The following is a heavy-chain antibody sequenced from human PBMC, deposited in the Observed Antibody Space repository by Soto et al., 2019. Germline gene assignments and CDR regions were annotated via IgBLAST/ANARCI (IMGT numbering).Heavy chain of an antibody. CDR1: GGSMSSSNW. CDR2: ANHSGST. CDR3: ARDKITGLFDY. J-gene: IGHJ4*02. V-gene: IGHV4-4*02. Sequence: SETLSLTCTVSGGSMSSSNWWNWVRQSPGKGLEWIGEANHSGSTNYNPPLKSRVTISVDTSKNQFSLKLTSVTAADTAVYYCARDKITGLFDYWGQGTLVTVSS. D-gene: IGHD2-8*02.